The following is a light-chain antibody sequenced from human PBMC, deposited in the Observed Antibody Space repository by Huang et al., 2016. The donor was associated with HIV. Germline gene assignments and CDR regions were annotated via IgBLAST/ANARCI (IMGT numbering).Light chain of an antibody. V-gene: IGKV1-39*01. CDR2: ATS. CDR3: QQSYSTPFT. J-gene: IGKJ3*01. Sequence: DIQMTQSPSSLSASVGDRVTITCRARQSLSSYLNWYQQKPGKAPKLLIYATSSLQSGVPSMFSGSGSGTDFTLTISSLQPEDFATYYCQQSYSTPFTFGPGTKVDIK. CDR1: QSLSSY.